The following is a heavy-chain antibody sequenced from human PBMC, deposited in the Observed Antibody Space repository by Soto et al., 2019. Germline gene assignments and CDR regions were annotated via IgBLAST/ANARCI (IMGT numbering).Heavy chain of an antibody. J-gene: IGHJ4*02. Sequence: SETLSLTCAVYGGSFSGYYWSWIRQPPGKGLEWIGEINHSGSTNYNPSLKSRVTISVDTSKNQFSLKLSSVTAADTAVYYCARLSSSWYGDYWGQGTLVTVSS. CDR3: ARLSSSWYGDY. V-gene: IGHV4-34*01. CDR2: INHSGST. CDR1: GGSFSGYY. D-gene: IGHD6-13*01.